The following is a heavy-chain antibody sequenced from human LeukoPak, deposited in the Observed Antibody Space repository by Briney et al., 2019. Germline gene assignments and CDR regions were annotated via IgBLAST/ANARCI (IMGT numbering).Heavy chain of an antibody. CDR3: ARGARSNSFDY. V-gene: IGHV3-53*01. D-gene: IGHD2-2*01. J-gene: IGHJ4*02. Sequence: GGSLRLSCAASGFTVSSTYMTWVRQAPGKGLEWVSLIYSGGSTYYADSVKGRFTISRDISKNMLTLQMNSLRAEDTAVYYCARGARSNSFDYWGQGTLVTVSS. CDR1: GFTVSSTY. CDR2: IYSGGST.